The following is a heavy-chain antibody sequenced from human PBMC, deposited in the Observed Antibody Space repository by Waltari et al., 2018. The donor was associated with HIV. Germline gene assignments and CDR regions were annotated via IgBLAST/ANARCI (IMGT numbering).Heavy chain of an antibody. CDR2: INAGNGNT. V-gene: IGHV1-3*01. J-gene: IGHJ6*02. CDR3: ARTYYDYVWGSYGAMDV. D-gene: IGHD3-16*01. Sequence: QVQLVQSGAEVKKTGASVKVSCKASGYTFTSYAMHWVRQAPGQRLEWMGWINAGNGNTKYSQKFQGRVTITRDTSASTAYMELSSLRSEDTAVYYCARTYYDYVWGSYGAMDVWGQGTTVTVSS. CDR1: GYTFTSYA.